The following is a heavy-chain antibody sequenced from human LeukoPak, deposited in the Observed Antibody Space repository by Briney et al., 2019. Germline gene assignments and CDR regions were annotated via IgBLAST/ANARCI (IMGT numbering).Heavy chain of an antibody. CDR1: GFTFSSYG. Sequence: GGSLRLSCAASGFTFSSYGMHWVRQAPGKGLEWVAFIRYDGSNKYYADSVKGRFTISRDNSKNTLYLQMNSLRAEDTAVNYCASKPRYSSSWYLVYWGQGTLVTVSS. J-gene: IGHJ4*02. CDR2: IRYDGSNK. V-gene: IGHV3-30*02. CDR3: ASKPRYSSSWYLVY. D-gene: IGHD6-13*01.